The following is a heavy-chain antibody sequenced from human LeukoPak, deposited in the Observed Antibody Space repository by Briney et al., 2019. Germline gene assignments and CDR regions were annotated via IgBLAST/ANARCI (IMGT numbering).Heavy chain of an antibody. Sequence: ASVKVSCKASGFTFTSSAVQWVRQAPGQGLEWMGIINPSGGSTSYAQKFQGRVTMTRDTSTSTVYMELSSLRSDDTAAYYCARTGWWLGVNDAFDIWGQGTMVTVSS. CDR2: INPSGGST. V-gene: IGHV1-46*01. D-gene: IGHD2-15*01. CDR1: GFTFTSSA. CDR3: ARTGWWLGVNDAFDI. J-gene: IGHJ3*02.